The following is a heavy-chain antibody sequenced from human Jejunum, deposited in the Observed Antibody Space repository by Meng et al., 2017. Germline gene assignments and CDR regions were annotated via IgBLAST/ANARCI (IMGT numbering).Heavy chain of an antibody. D-gene: IGHD1-26*01. J-gene: IGHJ4*02. CDR1: GFTFSSYE. Sequence: GGSLRLSCAASGFTFSSYEMNWVRQAPGKGLEWVSSITSSGSRKDYADSVKGRFTISRDNAKNSLYLQMNSLRAEDTAVYYCAREGLSITWDYFDYWGQGTLVTVSS. CDR3: AREGLSITWDYFDY. CDR2: ITSSGSRK. V-gene: IGHV3-48*03.